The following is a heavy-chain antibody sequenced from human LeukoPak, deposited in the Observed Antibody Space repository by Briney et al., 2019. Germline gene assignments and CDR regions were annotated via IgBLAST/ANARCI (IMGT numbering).Heavy chain of an antibody. D-gene: IGHD3-10*01. CDR2: ITGNSKSI. CDR3: VREGSVSTHYMDV. J-gene: IGHJ6*03. Sequence: GGSLRLSYATSGFTFSSHDMNWVRQAPGKGLEWVSSITGNSKSIDYADSVKGRFAISRDNAKNSLFLQMDSLRVEDTAVYYCVREGSVSTHYMDVWGKGTTVTVSS. V-gene: IGHV3-21*01. CDR1: GFTFSSHD.